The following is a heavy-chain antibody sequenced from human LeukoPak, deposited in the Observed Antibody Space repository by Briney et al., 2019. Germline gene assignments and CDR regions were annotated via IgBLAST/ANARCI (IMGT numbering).Heavy chain of an antibody. Sequence: ASVKVSCKASGYTFTSYDINWVRQATGQGLEWMGWMNPHSGNTGYAQKFQGRVTITRNTSISTAYVELSSLRSEDTAVYYCARGALGKQLRVYYYYMDVWGKGTTVTVSS. CDR2: MNPHSGNT. J-gene: IGHJ6*03. D-gene: IGHD6-6*01. CDR3: ARGALGKQLRVYYYYMDV. CDR1: GYTFTSYD. V-gene: IGHV1-8*03.